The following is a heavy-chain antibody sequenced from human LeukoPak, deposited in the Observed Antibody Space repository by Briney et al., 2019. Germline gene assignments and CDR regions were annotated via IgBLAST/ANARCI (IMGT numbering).Heavy chain of an antibody. D-gene: IGHD1-7*01. CDR2: IYRSGNT. Sequence: SETLSLTCTVSGGSISSYYWSWIRQHPGKGLEYIGYIYRSGNTYYNPSLKSRLTISVDTSKNQFSLQLISVTAADTAVYYCARNYDDSLDFWGQGTLVTVSS. J-gene: IGHJ4*02. CDR3: ARNYDDSLDF. CDR1: GGSISSYY. V-gene: IGHV4-59*06.